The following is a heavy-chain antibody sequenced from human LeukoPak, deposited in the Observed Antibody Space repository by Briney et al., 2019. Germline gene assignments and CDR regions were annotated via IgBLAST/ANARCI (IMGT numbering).Heavy chain of an antibody. Sequence: SETLSLTCTVSGGSISSSSYYWSWIRQPAGKGLEWIGRIYTSGSTNYNPSLKSRVTMSVDTSKNQFSLKLSSVTAADTAVYYCAREEDSSGYYRYWGQGTLVTVSS. D-gene: IGHD3-22*01. J-gene: IGHJ4*02. CDR2: IYTSGST. CDR1: GGSISSSSYY. V-gene: IGHV4-61*02. CDR3: AREEDSSGYYRY.